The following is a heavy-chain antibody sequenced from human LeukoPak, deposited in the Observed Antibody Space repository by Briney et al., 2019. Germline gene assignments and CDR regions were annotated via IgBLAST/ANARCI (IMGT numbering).Heavy chain of an antibody. CDR2: ISSSGSTI. CDR1: GFTFDDHG. J-gene: IGHJ4*02. Sequence: PGVTLRLSGAASGFTFDDHGMNWERQAPGKGLVGGTYISSSGSTIYYADSVKGRFTISRDNAKNSLYLQMNSLRAEDTAVYYCALGVDYVWGSCSFDYWGQGTLATAPS. V-gene: IGHV3-11*01. D-gene: IGHD3-16*01. CDR3: ALGVDYVWGSCSFDY.